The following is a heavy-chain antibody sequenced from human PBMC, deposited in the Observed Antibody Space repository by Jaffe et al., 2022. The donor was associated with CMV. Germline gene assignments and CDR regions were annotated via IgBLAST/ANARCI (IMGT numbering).Heavy chain of an antibody. D-gene: IGHD6-19*01. CDR2: ISSSGSTI. J-gene: IGHJ3*02. CDR1: GFTFSSYE. Sequence: EVQLVESGGGLVQPGGSLRLSCAASGFTFSSYEMNWVRQAPGKGLEWVSYISSSGSTIYYADSVKGRFTISRDNAKNSLYLQMNSLRAEDTAVYYCARGGRGWSHDAFDIWGQGTMVTVSS. CDR3: ARGGRGWSHDAFDI. V-gene: IGHV3-48*03.